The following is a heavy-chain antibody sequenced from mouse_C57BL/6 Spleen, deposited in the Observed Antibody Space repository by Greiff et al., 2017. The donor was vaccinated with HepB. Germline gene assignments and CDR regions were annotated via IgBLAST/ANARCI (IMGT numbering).Heavy chain of an antibody. CDR2: IDPENGDT. Sequence: EVMLVESGAELVRPGASVKLSCTASGFNIKDDYMHWVKQRPEQGLEWIGWIDPENGDTEYASKFQGKATITADTSSNTAYLQLSSLTSEDTAVYYCTTFGSSYAMDYWGQGTSVTVSS. CDR3: TTFGSSYAMDY. CDR1: GFNIKDDY. V-gene: IGHV14-4*01. J-gene: IGHJ4*01. D-gene: IGHD1-1*01.